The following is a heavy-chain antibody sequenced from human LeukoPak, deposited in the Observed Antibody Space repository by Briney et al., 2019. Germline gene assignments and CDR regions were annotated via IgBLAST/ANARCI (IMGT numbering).Heavy chain of an antibody. Sequence: GASVKVSCKASGYTFTRYHMYWVRQAPGQGLEWMGIINPSGGSTSYAQKFQGRVTMTRDTSTSTVYMELSSLRSEDTAVYYCARDRGLAYCEGDCYSGAFDIWGQGTTVTVSS. CDR1: GYTFTRYH. CDR3: ARDRGLAYCEGDCYSGAFDI. CDR2: INPSGGST. J-gene: IGHJ3*02. V-gene: IGHV1-46*01. D-gene: IGHD2-21*01.